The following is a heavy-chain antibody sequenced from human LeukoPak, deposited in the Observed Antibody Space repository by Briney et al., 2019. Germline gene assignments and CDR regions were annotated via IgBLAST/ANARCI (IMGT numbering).Heavy chain of an antibody. Sequence: GASVKVSCKASGGTFSSYAISWVRQAPGQGLEWMGGINPIFGTANYAQKFQGRVTITTDESTSTAYMELSGLRSEDTAVYYCARAPQKYCSSTSCYFDYWGQGTLVTVSS. V-gene: IGHV1-69*05. D-gene: IGHD2-2*01. CDR2: INPIFGTA. CDR3: ARAPQKYCSSTSCYFDY. J-gene: IGHJ4*02. CDR1: GGTFSSYA.